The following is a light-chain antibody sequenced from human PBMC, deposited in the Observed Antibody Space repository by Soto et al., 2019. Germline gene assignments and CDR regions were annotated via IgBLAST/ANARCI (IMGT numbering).Light chain of an antibody. CDR2: DAS. Sequence: EIVLTQSTATLSLSPGERATLSCRASQNVSSYLAWYQQKPGQAPRLLIYDASNRATGIPARFSGSGSGTDFTLTISSLAPEDFAVYYCQQRSNWALTFGGGTKVEIK. J-gene: IGKJ4*01. CDR1: QNVSSY. V-gene: IGKV3-11*01. CDR3: QQRSNWALT.